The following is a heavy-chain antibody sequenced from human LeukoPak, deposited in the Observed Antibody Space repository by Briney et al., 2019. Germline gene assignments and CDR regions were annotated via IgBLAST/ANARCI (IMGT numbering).Heavy chain of an antibody. V-gene: IGHV3-21*01. CDR3: ARELYSTKWLNGY. J-gene: IGHJ4*02. D-gene: IGHD6-13*01. CDR1: GFTFSSYS. CDR2: ISSSSSYI. Sequence: PGGSLRLSCAASGFTFSSYSMNWVRQAPGKGLEWVSSISSSSSYIYYADSVKGRFTISRDNAKNSLYLQMNSLRAEDTAVYYCARELYSTKWLNGYWGQGTLVTVSS.